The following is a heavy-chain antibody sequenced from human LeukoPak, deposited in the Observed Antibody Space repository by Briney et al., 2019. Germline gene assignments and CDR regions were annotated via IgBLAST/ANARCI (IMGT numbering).Heavy chain of an antibody. D-gene: IGHD6-19*01. CDR1: GYTFTGYY. J-gene: IGHJ4*02. CDR2: INPNSGGT. V-gene: IGHV1-2*02. Sequence: GASVKVSCKASGYTFTGYYMHWVRQAPGQGLEWMGWINPNSGGTNYAQKFQGRVTMTRDTSISTAYMELSRLRSDDTAVYYCARGPSGSGWPYFDYWGQGTLDTVSS. CDR3: ARGPSGSGWPYFDY.